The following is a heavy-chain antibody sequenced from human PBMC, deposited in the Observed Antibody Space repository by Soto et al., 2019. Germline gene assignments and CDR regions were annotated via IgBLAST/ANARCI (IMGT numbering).Heavy chain of an antibody. V-gene: IGHV4-59*08. CDR1: GGSVSSYY. CDR3: ARHSNRNYGLYFFDY. CDR2: IYYSGST. Sequence: SETLSLTCTVSGGSVSSYYWSWIRQSPGKGLEWFVYIYYSGSTKYKPSLKSRVTISLDTSKNQFSLKVSSAAAADTALYYCARHSNRNYGLYFFDYWGLGALVTVSS. J-gene: IGHJ4*02. D-gene: IGHD4-4*01.